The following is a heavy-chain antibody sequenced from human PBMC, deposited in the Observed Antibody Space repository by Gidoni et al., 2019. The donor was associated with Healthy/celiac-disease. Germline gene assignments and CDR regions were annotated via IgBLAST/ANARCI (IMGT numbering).Heavy chain of an antibody. V-gene: IGHV3-72*01. Sequence: EVQLVESGGGLVKTGGSRRLTGAASGFAYSEHYKDWVRQATGKGLGWVCLTSNQANGYTTEFAASVKGRFILSRDDSKTSLYLQMNSLNTEDTAVYYFAREMQGRGRTTLLNYYYYYYMDVWGKGTTVTVSS. J-gene: IGHJ6*03. D-gene: IGHD1-1*01. CDR2: TSNQANGYTT. CDR3: AREMQGRGRTTLLNYYYYYYMDV. CDR1: GFAYSEHY.